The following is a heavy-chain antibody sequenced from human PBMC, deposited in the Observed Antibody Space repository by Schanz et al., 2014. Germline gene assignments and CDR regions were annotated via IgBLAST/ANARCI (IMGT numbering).Heavy chain of an antibody. V-gene: IGHV3-9*01. CDR1: GFTFDDYA. D-gene: IGHD2-2*01. CDR2: ISWNRGTI. J-gene: IGHJ4*02. Sequence: EVQLVESGGGLVQPGRSLRLSCAASGFTFDDYAMHWVRHGPGKGLEWVSGISWNRGTIGYADSVKGRFTISRDNAKNSLSLQMNSLRPEDTALYYCAKSRYCTSTRGKRGEDWGQGTLVNASS. CDR3: AKSRYCTSTRGKRGED.